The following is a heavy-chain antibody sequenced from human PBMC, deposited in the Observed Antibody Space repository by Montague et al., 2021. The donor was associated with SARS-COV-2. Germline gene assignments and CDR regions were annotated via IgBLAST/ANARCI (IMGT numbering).Heavy chain of an antibody. J-gene: IGHJ6*02. Sequence: SLRLSCAASGFPFSSYAMSWVRQAPGKGLEWVSVIYSGGSSTYYADSVKGRFTISRDNSKNTLYLQMNSLRAEDTAVYYCAKDELIDYGSGSDYYYYYGMDVWGQGTPGNGSS. D-gene: IGHD3-10*01. V-gene: IGHV3-23*03. CDR1: GFPFSSYA. CDR3: AKDELIDYGSGSDYYYYYGMDV. CDR2: IYSGGSST.